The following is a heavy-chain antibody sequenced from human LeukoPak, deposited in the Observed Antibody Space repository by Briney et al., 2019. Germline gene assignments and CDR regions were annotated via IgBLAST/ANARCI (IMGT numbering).Heavy chain of an antibody. Sequence: PSETLFLTCSVSGGSISSHYWSWIRLPPGKGLEWIGYIYYSGSTNYSPSLKSRVTISVDTSKNQFSLNLSSVAPADTAVYYCARGIAAAGTAYYYYYMDVWGKGTTVTVSS. CDR3: ARGIAAAGTAYYYYYMDV. D-gene: IGHD6-13*01. CDR2: IYYSGST. CDR1: GGSISSHY. J-gene: IGHJ6*03. V-gene: IGHV4-59*11.